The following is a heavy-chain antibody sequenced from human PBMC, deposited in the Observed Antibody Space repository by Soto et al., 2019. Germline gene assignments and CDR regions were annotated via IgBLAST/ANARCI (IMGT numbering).Heavy chain of an antibody. D-gene: IGHD1-26*01. Sequence: SETLSLTCTVSGGSISSGDYYWSWIRQPPGKGLEWIGYIYYSGSTYYNPSLKSRVTISVDTSKNQFSLKLSSVTAADTAVYYCARGRRLGATGRGDFYYYGMDVWRQGTTVTGSS. CDR1: GGSISSGDYY. J-gene: IGHJ6*02. V-gene: IGHV4-30-4*01. CDR2: IYYSGST. CDR3: ARGRRLGATGRGDFYYYGMDV.